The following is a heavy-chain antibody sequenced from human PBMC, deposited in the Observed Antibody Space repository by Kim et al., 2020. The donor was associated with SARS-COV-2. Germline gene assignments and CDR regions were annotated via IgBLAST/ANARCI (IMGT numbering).Heavy chain of an antibody. D-gene: IGHD6-13*01. V-gene: IGHV3-30*18. J-gene: IGHJ4*02. CDR3: AKPQGIAAAGNRVGYGSGWHA. CDR2: ISYDGSNK. CDR1: GFTFSSYG. Sequence: GGSLRLSCAASGFTFSSYGMHWVRQAPGKGLEWVAVISYDGSNKYYADSVKGRFTISRDNSKNTLYLQMNSLRAEDTAVYYCAKPQGIAAAGNRVGYGSGWHAGGQGTLVTASS.